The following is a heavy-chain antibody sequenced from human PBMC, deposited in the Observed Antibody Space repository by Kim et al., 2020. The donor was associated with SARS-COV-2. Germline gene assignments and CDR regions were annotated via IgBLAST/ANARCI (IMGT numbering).Heavy chain of an antibody. CDR1: GGSISSSSYY. J-gene: IGHJ5*02. V-gene: IGHV4-39*02. CDR3: AREGYYGSGSNWFDP. CDR2: IYYSGST. D-gene: IGHD3-10*01. Sequence: SETLSLTCTVSGGSISSSSYYWGWLRQLPGKGLEWIGSIYYSGSTYYNPSLKSRVTISVDTSKNQFSLKLSSVTAAGTAVYYCAREGYYGSGSNWFDPWGQGTLVTVSS.